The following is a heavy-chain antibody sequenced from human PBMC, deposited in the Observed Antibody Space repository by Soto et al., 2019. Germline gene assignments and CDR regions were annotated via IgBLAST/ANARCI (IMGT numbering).Heavy chain of an antibody. CDR2: INSGGSST. J-gene: IGHJ4*02. V-gene: IGHV3-74*01. CDR3: ASDAPTGTSDY. CDR1: GFTFSSYW. Sequence: LRLSCAASGFTFSSYWMHWVRQAPGKGLLWVSRINSGGSSTTYADSVKGRFTISRDNAKNTLYLQMNSLRPEDTAVYYCASDAPTGTSDYWGQGTLVTVSS. D-gene: IGHD1-7*01.